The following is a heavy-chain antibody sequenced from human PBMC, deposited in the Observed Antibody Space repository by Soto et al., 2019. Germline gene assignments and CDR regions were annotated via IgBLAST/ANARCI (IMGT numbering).Heavy chain of an antibody. CDR1: GFSLSTSGVG. Sequence: QITLKESGPTRVRPTQTLTLTCTFSGFSLSTSGVGVGWIRQPPGKALEWLAFIYWDDDKRYSPSLRSRLSISKDASRNYVVLTMTHMDPVDTASYYCAHRAGLQGNRDGGCFDHWGLGTLVTVSS. J-gene: IGHJ4*02. V-gene: IGHV2-5*02. CDR3: AHRAGLQGNRDGGCFDH. CDR2: IYWDDDK. D-gene: IGHD6-19*01.